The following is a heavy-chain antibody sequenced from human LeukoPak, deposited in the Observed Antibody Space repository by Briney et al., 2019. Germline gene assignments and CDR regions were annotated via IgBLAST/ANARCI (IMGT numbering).Heavy chain of an antibody. CDR1: GGSISSSSYY. CDR3: ARSIEAETGVFDH. V-gene: IGHV4-39*01. CDR2: IYYSGST. D-gene: IGHD7-27*01. Sequence: SETLSLTCTVSGGSISSSSYYWGWIRQPPGKGLEWIGSIYYSGSTYYNPSLKSRVTISVDTSKNQFSLKLSSVTAADTAVYYCARSIEAETGVFDHWGQGTLVTVSS. J-gene: IGHJ4*02.